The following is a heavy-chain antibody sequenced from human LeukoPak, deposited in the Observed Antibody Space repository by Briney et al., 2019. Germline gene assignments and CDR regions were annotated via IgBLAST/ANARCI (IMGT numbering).Heavy chain of an antibody. V-gene: IGHV6-1*01. CDR2: TYYRSKWYN. CDR1: GDRVSRNSAA. CDR3: ARDLESGSYEHYFDS. Sequence: SHTLSLPCAISGDRVSRNSAAWHSVSQSPSRGLEWLGRTYYRSKWYNDYAVSVKSRITINPDTSKNQFSLQLNSVTPEDTAVYYCARDLESGSYEHYFDSWGQGTLVTVSS. J-gene: IGHJ4*02. D-gene: IGHD1-26*01.